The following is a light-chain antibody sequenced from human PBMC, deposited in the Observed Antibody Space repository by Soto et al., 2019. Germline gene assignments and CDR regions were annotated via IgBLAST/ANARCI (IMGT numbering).Light chain of an antibody. CDR3: QQYFATPIT. V-gene: IGKV4-1*01. Sequence: DTVMTQSPDSLAVSLGEVATINVTSGHSRLYSSNNKNYLAWYQQRPGQPPEXXFYWASTRESGVPDRFSGSGYGTDFALTISSLRAEDVAVYYCQQYFATPITFGQGTRLEIK. J-gene: IGKJ5*01. CDR2: WAS. CDR1: HSRLYSSNNKNY.